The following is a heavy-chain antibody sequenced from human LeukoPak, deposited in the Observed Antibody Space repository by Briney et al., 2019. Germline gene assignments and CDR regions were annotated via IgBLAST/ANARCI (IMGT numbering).Heavy chain of an antibody. CDR2: INQDGTEK. V-gene: IGHV3-7*01. D-gene: IGHD2-15*01. Sequence: GESLRLSCAASGFPFSTYWMSWVRQAPGKGLEWVANINQDGTEKYYVDSVKGRFTISRDYAKNSLYLQMNSLSVEDTAVYYCARGCSGGSCYESKFDPWGQGTLVTVSS. CDR3: ARGCSGGSCYESKFDP. CDR1: GFPFSTYW. J-gene: IGHJ5*02.